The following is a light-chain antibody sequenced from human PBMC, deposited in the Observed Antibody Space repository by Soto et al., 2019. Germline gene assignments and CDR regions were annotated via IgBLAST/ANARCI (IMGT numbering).Light chain of an antibody. J-gene: IGLJ2*01. CDR1: SSNIGSYA. CDR3: AAWDDSLNGVE. Sequence: QSVLTQAPSTSGTPVQRVTISCSGSSSNIGSYAVNWYQQLPGRAPKLLIYSDNQRPSGVPDRFSGSKSGTSASLAISGLQSEDEADYFCAAWDDSLNGVEFGGGTKLTVL. V-gene: IGLV1-44*01. CDR2: SDN.